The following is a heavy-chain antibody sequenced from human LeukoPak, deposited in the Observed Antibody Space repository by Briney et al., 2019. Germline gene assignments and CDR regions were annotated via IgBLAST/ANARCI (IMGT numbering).Heavy chain of an antibody. CDR3: ARDDCGDTCYPGGY. V-gene: IGHV1-3*01. J-gene: IGHJ4*02. Sequence: GASVKVSCKASEYTFTKYVVHWVRQAPGQRPEWMGWINAGNGDTKYSQNFQDRVTITRDTSANTAYMELSSLTSEDTALYYCARDDCGDTCYPGGYWGQGTLVTVSS. CDR1: EYTFTKYV. CDR2: INAGNGDT. D-gene: IGHD2-21*01.